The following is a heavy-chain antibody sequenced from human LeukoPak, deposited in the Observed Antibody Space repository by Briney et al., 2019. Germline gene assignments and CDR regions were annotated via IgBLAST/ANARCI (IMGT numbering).Heavy chain of an antibody. Sequence: SVKVSCKASGGTFSSYAISWVRQAPGQGLEWMGGIIPIFGTANYAQKFQGRVTITTDESTSTAYMELSSLRSEDTAVYYCARTYYDSSGYSEYYYYYMDVWGKGTTVTVSS. CDR3: ARTYYDSSGYSEYYYYYMDV. CDR2: IIPIFGTA. V-gene: IGHV1-69*05. CDR1: GGTFSSYA. J-gene: IGHJ6*03. D-gene: IGHD3-22*01.